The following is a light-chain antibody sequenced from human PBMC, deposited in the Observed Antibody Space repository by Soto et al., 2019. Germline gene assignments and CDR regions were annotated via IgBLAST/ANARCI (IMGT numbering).Light chain of an antibody. CDR2: GAS. CDR1: QSVSSTY. Sequence: EFVLTQSPGTLSLSPGERAILSCRASQSVSSTYLAWYQQKPGQTPRLLVYGASSRATGIPDRFSGSGSGTDFTLTISRLEPEDFAVYYCQQHGTSPITFGQGTRLEIK. V-gene: IGKV3-20*01. CDR3: QQHGTSPIT. J-gene: IGKJ5*01.